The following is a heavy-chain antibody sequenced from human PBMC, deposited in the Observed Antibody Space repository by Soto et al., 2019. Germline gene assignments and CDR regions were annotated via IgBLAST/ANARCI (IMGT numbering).Heavy chain of an antibody. CDR2: IYYSGST. J-gene: IGHJ5*02. Sequence: SETLSLTCTVSGGSISSGDYYWSWIRQPPGKGLEWIGYIYYSGSTYYNPSLKSRVTISVDTSKNQFSLKLSSVTAADTAVYYCARDSGSYLPPKYNWFDPWGQGTLVTVSS. CDR3: ARDSGSYLPPKYNWFDP. CDR1: GGSISSGDYY. D-gene: IGHD3-10*01. V-gene: IGHV4-30-4*01.